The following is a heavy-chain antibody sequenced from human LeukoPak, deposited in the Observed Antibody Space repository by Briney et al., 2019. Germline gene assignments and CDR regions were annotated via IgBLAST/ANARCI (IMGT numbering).Heavy chain of an antibody. D-gene: IGHD4-23*01. CDR1: GFSISSYY. CDR3: ARGTTVVTGDAFDI. J-gene: IGHJ3*02. CDR2: IYYSGSN. V-gene: IGHV4-59*01. Sequence: SETLSLTCTVSGFSISSYYWSWIRQPPGKGLEWIGSIYYSGSNNYNPSLKTRGTISVNKSKNQFSLKLMSVTAAETTAFYCARGTTVVTGDAFDIWGQGTMGTVSS.